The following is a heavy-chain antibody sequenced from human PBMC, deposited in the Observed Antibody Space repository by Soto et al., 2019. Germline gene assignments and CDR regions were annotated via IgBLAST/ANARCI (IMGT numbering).Heavy chain of an antibody. Sequence: GGSLRLSCAASGFTVSSNYMSWVRQAPGKGLEWVSVIYSGGSTYYADSVKGRFTISRDNSKNTLYLQMNSLGAEDTAVYYCARESYDFLSGYYYYYYVMDVWGQGTTVTVSS. CDR1: GFTVSSNY. CDR2: IYSGGST. J-gene: IGHJ6*02. V-gene: IGHV3-53*01. CDR3: ARESYDFLSGYYYYYYVMDV. D-gene: IGHD3-3*01.